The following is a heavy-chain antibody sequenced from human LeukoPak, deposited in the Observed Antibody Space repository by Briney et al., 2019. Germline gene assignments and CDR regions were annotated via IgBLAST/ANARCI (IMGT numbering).Heavy chain of an antibody. Sequence: SETLSLTCTVSGGSVSSGRCYWSWIRQPPGKGLEWIGYIYYGGSTNYNPSLKSRVTISVDTSKNQFSLKLSSVTAADTAVYYCAREAAGYCSGGSCRLFDYWGQGTLVTVSS. V-gene: IGHV4-61*01. CDR3: AREAAGYCSGGSCRLFDY. J-gene: IGHJ4*02. D-gene: IGHD2-15*01. CDR2: IYYGGST. CDR1: GGSVSSGRCY.